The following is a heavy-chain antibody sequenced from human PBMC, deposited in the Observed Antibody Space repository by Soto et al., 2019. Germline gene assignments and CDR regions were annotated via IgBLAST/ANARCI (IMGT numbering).Heavy chain of an antibody. CDR2: IKTDGSDT. CDR1: GFTFSSYW. Sequence: EVQLVESGGGLVQPGGSLRLSCAASGFTFSSYWMHWVRQSPGKGLVWVSRIKTDGSDTHYADSVKGRFTISRDNAKNTLYLQMNSLRDEDTAVYYCARPRTSDCAYEIWGQGTMVIVSS. J-gene: IGHJ3*02. V-gene: IGHV3-74*01. D-gene: IGHD2-21*02. CDR3: ARPRTSDCAYEI.